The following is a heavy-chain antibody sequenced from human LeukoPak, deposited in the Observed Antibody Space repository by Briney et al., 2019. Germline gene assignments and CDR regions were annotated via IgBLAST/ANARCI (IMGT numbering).Heavy chain of an antibody. D-gene: IGHD1-1*01. CDR3: ARDLYNWNDASDY. Sequence: ASVKVSCKASGYTFTGYYMHWVRQAPGQGLEWMGWINPNSGGTNHAQKFQGRVTMTRDTSISTAYMELSRLRSDDTAVYYCARDLYNWNDASDYWGQGTLVTVSS. V-gene: IGHV1-2*02. J-gene: IGHJ4*02. CDR2: INPNSGGT. CDR1: GYTFTGYY.